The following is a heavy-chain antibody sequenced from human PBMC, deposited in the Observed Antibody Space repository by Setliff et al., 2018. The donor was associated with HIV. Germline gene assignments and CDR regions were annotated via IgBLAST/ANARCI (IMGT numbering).Heavy chain of an antibody. D-gene: IGHD1-26*01. CDR1: GYSFASYG. V-gene: IGHV1-18*01. J-gene: IGHJ4*02. Sequence: KVSCKASGYSFASYGIAWVRQAPGQGLEYMGWVSGYNGDTVYAQSFQGKVTMTTDRSTTTGYMELRSLRSDDTAIYYCARDGGSYLRYFDYWGQGTLVTVSS. CDR2: VSGYNGDT. CDR3: ARDGGSYLRYFDY.